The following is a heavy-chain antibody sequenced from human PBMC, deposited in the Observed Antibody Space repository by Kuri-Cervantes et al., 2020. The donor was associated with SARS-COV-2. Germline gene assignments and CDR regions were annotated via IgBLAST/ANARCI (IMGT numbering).Heavy chain of an antibody. CDR1: GFTFSSYA. CDR2: IYSGGSST. Sequence: GESLKISCAASGFTFSSYAMSWVRQAPGKGLEWVSVIYSGGSSTYYADSVKGRFTISRDNSKNTLYLQMNSLRAEDTAVYYCTTGYDSSGYYPPDAFDIWGQGTMVTVSS. V-gene: IGHV3-23*03. CDR3: TTGYDSSGYYPPDAFDI. D-gene: IGHD3-22*01. J-gene: IGHJ3*02.